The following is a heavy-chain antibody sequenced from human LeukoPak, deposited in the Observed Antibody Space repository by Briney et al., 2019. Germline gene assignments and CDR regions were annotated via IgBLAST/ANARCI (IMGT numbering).Heavy chain of an antibody. V-gene: IGHV3-74*01. D-gene: IGHD1-26*01. J-gene: IGHJ3*02. CDR2: IKSDGTRT. CDR1: GFTFSRYW. Sequence: GGSLRPSCAASGFTFSRYWMHWVRQTPGKGPGWVSRIKSDGTRTSYADFVRRRFTSSSNNAKDKLYLQMNSLTVEDTAVYYCTRESIMGPRQTDALDIWGQGTLVAVTS. CDR3: TRESIMGPRQTDALDI.